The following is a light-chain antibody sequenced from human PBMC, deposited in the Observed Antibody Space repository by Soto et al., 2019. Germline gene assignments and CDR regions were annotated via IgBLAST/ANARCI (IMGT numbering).Light chain of an antibody. CDR1: SSDVGGYNY. CDR2: DVS. V-gene: IGLV2-11*01. Sequence: QSVLTQPRSGSGSPGQSVTISCTGTSSDVGGYNYVSWYQQNPGKAPKLMIYDVSKRPSGVPDRFSGSRSGNTASLTISGLQAEDEADYYCCSYAGRYTYVFGTGTKVTVL. J-gene: IGLJ1*01. CDR3: CSYAGRYTYV.